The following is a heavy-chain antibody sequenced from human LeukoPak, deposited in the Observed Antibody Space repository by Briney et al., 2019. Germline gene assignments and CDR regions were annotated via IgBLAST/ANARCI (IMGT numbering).Heavy chain of an antibody. CDR3: ARQMTPHGNFDY. CDR2: VGVAGDT. V-gene: IGHV3-13*01. CDR1: GFTLSNHA. J-gene: IGHJ4*02. Sequence: GGSLRLSCAASGFTLSNHAMHWVRRATGKGLEWVSAVGVAGDTFYPGSVKGQFTISRENAKNSLYLQMNSLRAEDTAVYYCARQMTPHGNFDYWGQGTLVTVSS. D-gene: IGHD1-26*01.